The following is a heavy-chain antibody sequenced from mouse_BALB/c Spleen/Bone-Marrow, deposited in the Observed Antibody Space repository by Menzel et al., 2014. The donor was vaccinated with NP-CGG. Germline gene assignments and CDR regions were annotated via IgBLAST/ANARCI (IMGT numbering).Heavy chain of an antibody. J-gene: IGHJ2*01. V-gene: IGHV3-8*02. CDR2: ISYSGST. D-gene: IGHD2-1*01. CDR1: GDSITSGY. CDR3: ARPRDYYGNSLDY. Sequence: EVKLEESGPSLVKPSQTLSLTCSVTGDSITSGYWNWIRKFPGNKLEYMGYISYSGSTYYNPSLKSRISITRDTSKNQYYLQLNSVTTEDTATYYCARPRDYYGNSLDYWGQGTTLTVSS.